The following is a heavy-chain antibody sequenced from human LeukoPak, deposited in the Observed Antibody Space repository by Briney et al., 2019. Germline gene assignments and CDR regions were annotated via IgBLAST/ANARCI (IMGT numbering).Heavy chain of an antibody. CDR2: IRSSGSGT. CDR1: GFTFGSYS. J-gene: IGHJ4*02. D-gene: IGHD1-7*01. CDR3: ARMNYVSSGWGAPFDY. Sequence: GGSLRLSCAASGFTFGSYSMNWVRQAPGKGLEWVSYIRSSGSGTDYTGSVKGRFTISRDNAKNSLYLHMNSLRAEDTAVYYCARMNYVSSGWGAPFDYWGQGTLVTVSS. V-gene: IGHV3-48*04.